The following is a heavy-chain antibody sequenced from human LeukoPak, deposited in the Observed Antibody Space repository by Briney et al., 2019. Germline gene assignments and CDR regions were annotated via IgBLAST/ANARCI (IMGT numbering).Heavy chain of an antibody. CDR2: ISYDGSNK. Sequence: GGSLRLSCTASGFTFSTYAMNWVRQAPGKGLEWVAVISYDGSNKYYADSVKGRFTISRDNSKNTLYLQMNSLRAEDTAVYYCARGGSYFLRSYYFDYWGQGTLVTVSS. CDR1: GFTFSTYA. D-gene: IGHD1-26*01. CDR3: ARGGSYFLRSYYFDY. J-gene: IGHJ4*02. V-gene: IGHV3-30*03.